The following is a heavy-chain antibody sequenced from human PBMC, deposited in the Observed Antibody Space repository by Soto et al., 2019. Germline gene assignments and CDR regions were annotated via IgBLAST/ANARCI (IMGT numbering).Heavy chain of an antibody. D-gene: IGHD6-19*01. J-gene: IGHJ6*02. CDR1: GDSVSSNSAA. CDR2: TYYRSKWYN. CDR3: AREGRDRAVVLDSYYYGIYV. V-gene: IGHV6-1*01. Sequence: PSQTLSRTCAISGDSVSSNSAAWNWIRQSPSRGLEWLGRTYYRSKWYNDYAVSVKSRITINPDTSKNQFSLQLNSVTPEDTAVYYCAREGRDRAVVLDSYYYGIYVWGQGIAVTVSS.